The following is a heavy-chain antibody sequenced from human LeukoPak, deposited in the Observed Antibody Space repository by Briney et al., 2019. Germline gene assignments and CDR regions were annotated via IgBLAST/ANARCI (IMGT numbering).Heavy chain of an antibody. D-gene: IGHD7-27*01. V-gene: IGHV3-48*03. CDR2: ISSSGSTI. Sequence: PGGPLRLSCAASGFTFSSYAMHWVRQAPGRGLEWVSYISSSGSTIYYADSVKGRFTISRDNAENSLYLQMNSLRAEDTAVYYCARVTGSQGNYWGQGTLVTVSS. CDR1: GFTFSSYA. J-gene: IGHJ4*02. CDR3: ARVTGSQGNY.